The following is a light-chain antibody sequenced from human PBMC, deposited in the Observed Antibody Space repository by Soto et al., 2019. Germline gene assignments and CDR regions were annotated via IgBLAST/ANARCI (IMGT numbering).Light chain of an antibody. Sequence: EIVLTQSPATLSLSPGEGATLSCRASQSINRYLAWYQQRPGQAPRLLIYDASNRATGIPARFSGSGSGADFTLTISSLQPEDFAVYYCQQRANWPLTFGGGTKVEIK. V-gene: IGKV3-11*01. CDR3: QQRANWPLT. J-gene: IGKJ4*01. CDR1: QSINRY. CDR2: DAS.